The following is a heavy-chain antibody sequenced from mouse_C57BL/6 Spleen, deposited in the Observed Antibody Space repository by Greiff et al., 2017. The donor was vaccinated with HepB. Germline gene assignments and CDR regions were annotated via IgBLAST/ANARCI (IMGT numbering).Heavy chain of an antibody. J-gene: IGHJ4*01. CDR2: INPGSGGT. CDR3: ARGGCDYGSPYAMDY. V-gene: IGHV1-54*01. CDR1: GYAFTNYL. Sequence: VQLQQSGAELVRPGTSVKVSCKASGYAFTNYLIEWVKQRPGQGLEWIGVINPGSGGTNYNEKFKGKATLTADKSSSTAYMQLSSLTSEDSAVYFCARGGCDYGSPYAMDYWGQGTSVTVSS. D-gene: IGHD1-1*01.